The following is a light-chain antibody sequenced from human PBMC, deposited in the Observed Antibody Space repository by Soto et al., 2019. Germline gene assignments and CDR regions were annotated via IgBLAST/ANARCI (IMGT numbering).Light chain of an antibody. CDR2: GAS. CDR1: QRFSGKL. J-gene: IGKJ1*01. V-gene: IGKV3-20*01. CDR3: QHYGSSPT. Sequence: EIVLTQSPDTLSSSPGEGATLSCRASQRFSGKLLAWYQLKPGQAPRLLIYGASSRATGIPDRFSGSGSATDFTLTISRLEPEDCAIYYCQHYGSSPTFGQGTKVDIK.